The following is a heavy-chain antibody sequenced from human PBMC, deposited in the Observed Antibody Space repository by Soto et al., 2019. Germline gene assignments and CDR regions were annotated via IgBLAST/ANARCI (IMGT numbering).Heavy chain of an antibody. D-gene: IGHD3-22*01. V-gene: IGHV4-59*08. CDR2: VHSNGNT. CDR1: GDSISNYY. J-gene: IGHJ4*02. Sequence: SESLSLTCTVSGDSISNYYWAWIRQPPGKGLEWIGYVHSNGNTHHNPSLKSRVTISMDTSKNQFSLNLNSVTAADTAVYYCASQHYYDSSGYYVVYWGQGTLVTVSS. CDR3: ASQHYYDSSGYYVVY.